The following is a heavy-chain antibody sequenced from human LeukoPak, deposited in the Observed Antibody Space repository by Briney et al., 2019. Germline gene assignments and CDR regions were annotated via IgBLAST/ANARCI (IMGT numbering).Heavy chain of an antibody. J-gene: IGHJ4*02. V-gene: IGHV3-15*01. CDR2: IKSKTDGGTT. Sequence: GGSLRLSCAASGFTFSNAWMSWVRQAPGKGLEWVGRIKSKTDGGTTDYAAPVKGRFTISRDDSKNTLYPQMNSLKTEDTAVYFCTTDGDRAPIDYWGQGTLVTVSS. CDR3: TTDGDRAPIDY. CDR1: GFTFSNAW. D-gene: IGHD4-17*01.